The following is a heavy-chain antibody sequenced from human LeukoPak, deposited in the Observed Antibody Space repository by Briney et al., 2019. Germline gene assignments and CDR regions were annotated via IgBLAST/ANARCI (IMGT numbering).Heavy chain of an antibody. V-gene: IGHV1-69*05. D-gene: IGHD6-6*01. J-gene: IGHJ4*02. CDR2: IIPIFGTA. CDR3: AREASEAARSLGY. CDR1: GGTFSRYA. Sequence: ASVKVSFKASGGTFSRYAISWVRQAAGQGLEWMGGIIPIFGTANYAQKFQGRVTITTDESTTTAYIELSSLRSAHTAVYYCAREASEAARSLGYWGQGTLVTASS.